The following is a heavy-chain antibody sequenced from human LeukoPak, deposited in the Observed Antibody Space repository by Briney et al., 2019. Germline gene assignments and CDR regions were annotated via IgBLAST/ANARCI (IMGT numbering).Heavy chain of an antibody. V-gene: IGHV5-51*01. J-gene: IGHJ4*02. CDR3: ARLGYGNYFDF. Sequence: GESLKISCKGSGYSFTSFWIGWVRQTPGKGLEGMGIIDPGDSDTRYSPSFQGQVTISADKYISTAYLQWSSLKASDTAMYHCARLGYGNYFDFWGQGTPVTVSS. CDR2: IDPGDSDT. D-gene: IGHD4-17*01. CDR1: GYSFTSFW.